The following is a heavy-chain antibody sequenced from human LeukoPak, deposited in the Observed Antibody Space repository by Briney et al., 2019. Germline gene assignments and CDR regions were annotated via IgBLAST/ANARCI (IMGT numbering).Heavy chain of an antibody. CDR1: GFTFSSYS. CDR3: ARERSITPDKRYNWKWSRSDAFDI. CDR2: ISSSSSSYI. Sequence: GGSLRLSCAASGFTFSSYSMNWVRQAPGKGLEWVSSISSSSSSYIYYADSVKGRFTISRDNAKNSLYLQMNSLRAEDTAVYYCARERSITPDKRYNWKWSRSDAFDIWGQGTMVTVSS. J-gene: IGHJ3*02. D-gene: IGHD1-20*01. V-gene: IGHV3-21*04.